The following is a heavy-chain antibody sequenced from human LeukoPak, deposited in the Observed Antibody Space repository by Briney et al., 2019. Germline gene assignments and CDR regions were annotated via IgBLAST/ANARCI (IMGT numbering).Heavy chain of an antibody. Sequence: KTSETLSLTCTVSGGSISSYYWSWIRQPPGKGLEWIGYIYTSGSTNYNPSLKSRVTISVDTSKNQFSLKLSSVTAADTAVYYCARVVAAAVYWGQGTLVTVSS. V-gene: IGHV4-4*09. CDR1: GGSISSYY. D-gene: IGHD2-2*01. CDR2: IYTSGST. CDR3: ARVVAAAVY. J-gene: IGHJ4*02.